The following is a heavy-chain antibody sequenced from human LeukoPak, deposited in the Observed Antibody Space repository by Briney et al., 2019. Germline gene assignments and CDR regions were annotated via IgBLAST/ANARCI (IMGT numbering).Heavy chain of an antibody. J-gene: IGHJ4*02. CDR2: ISAYNGNT. D-gene: IGHD6-13*01. Sequence: ASVKVSCKASGYTFTSYGISWVRQAPGQGLEWMGWISAYNGNTNYAQKLQGRVTMTTDTSTSTAYMELRSLRSDDTAVYYCARGPPYSSIWYGGAPFDYWGQGTLVTVFS. V-gene: IGHV1-18*01. CDR3: ARGPPYSSIWYGGAPFDY. CDR1: GYTFTSYG.